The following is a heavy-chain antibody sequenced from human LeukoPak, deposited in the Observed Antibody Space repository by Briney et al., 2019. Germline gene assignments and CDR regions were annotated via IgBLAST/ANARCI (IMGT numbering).Heavy chain of an antibody. CDR3: ARDFQI. V-gene: IGHV3-7*05. CDR1: GFTFGTYW. Sequence: GGSLRLSCAASGFTFGTYWMSWVRQAPGKGLEWVASIKQDGSEKYYVDSVKGRFTISRDNAKNSLYLQMNSLRAEDTAVYYCARDFQIWGQGTMVTVSS. CDR2: IKQDGSEK. J-gene: IGHJ3*02.